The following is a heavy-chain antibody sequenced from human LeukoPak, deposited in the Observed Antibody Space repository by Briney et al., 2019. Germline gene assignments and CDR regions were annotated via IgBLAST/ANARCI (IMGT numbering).Heavy chain of an antibody. V-gene: IGHV3-11*01. Sequence: MPGGSLRLSCSASGFIFSNFYMSWVRQAPGKGLEWISYISGSGDIKYYSDSVKGRFAVSRDNAQNSIYLQMNSLRAADTAVYSCTRETYHYSSGNWGQGTLVTVSS. D-gene: IGHD3-10*01. CDR3: TRETYHYSSGN. CDR1: GFIFSNFY. J-gene: IGHJ4*02. CDR2: ISGSGDIK.